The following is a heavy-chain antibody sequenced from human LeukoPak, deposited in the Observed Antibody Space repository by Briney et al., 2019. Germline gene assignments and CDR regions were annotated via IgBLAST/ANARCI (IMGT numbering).Heavy chain of an antibody. CDR2: MNPNSGNT. J-gene: IGHJ5*02. CDR3: AIQETRYCSGGSCYPLALAP. Sequence: ASVKVSCKASGYTFTSYDINWVRQATGQGLEWMGWMNPNSGNTGYAQKFQGRVTMTRNTSISTAYMELSSLRSEDTAVYYCAIQETRYCSGGSCYPLALAPWGQGTLVTVSS. V-gene: IGHV1-8*01. CDR1: GYTFTSYD. D-gene: IGHD2-15*01.